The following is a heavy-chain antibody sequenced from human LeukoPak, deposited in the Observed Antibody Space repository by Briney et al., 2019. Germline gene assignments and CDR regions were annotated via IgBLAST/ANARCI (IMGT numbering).Heavy chain of an antibody. Sequence: ASLTVSCTASAYTFTIYDMNWVRQATGQGLEWMGGMNPNSGTTGYAQKFQVRVTMTRNTSISTAYMELSSLRSEDTAVDYCVRGLYYYENSGYYWFDPCGEGTLVTVSS. V-gene: IGHV1-8*01. CDR2: MNPNSGTT. J-gene: IGHJ5*02. CDR1: AYTFTIYD. D-gene: IGHD3-22*01. CDR3: VRGLYYYENSGYYWFDP.